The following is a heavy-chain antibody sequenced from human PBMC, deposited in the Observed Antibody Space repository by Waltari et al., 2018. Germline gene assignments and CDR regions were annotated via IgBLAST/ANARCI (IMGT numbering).Heavy chain of an antibody. D-gene: IGHD5-12*01. J-gene: IGHJ1*01. CDR1: GGSLGGSY. V-gene: IGHV4-34*01. CDR2: INHSGST. CDR3: ARGSRDGYTKPLYFQH. Sequence: QVQLQQWGAGLLTPSETLSLTGAFYGGSLGGSYWSWIRQPPGKGLEWIGEINHSGSTNYNPSLKSRVTISVDTSKNQFSLKLSSVTAADTAVYYCARGSRDGYTKPLYFQHWGQGTLVTVSS.